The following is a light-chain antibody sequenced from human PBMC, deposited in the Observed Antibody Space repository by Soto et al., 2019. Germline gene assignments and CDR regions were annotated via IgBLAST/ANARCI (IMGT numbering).Light chain of an antibody. Sequence: QSVLTQPASVSGSPGQSITISCTGTSSDVGSYNLVSWYQQHPGKAPKLMIYEGSKRPSGVSNRFFGSKSGNTASLTISGLQAEDEADYYCCSNAGSSTVVFGGGTKVTVL. CDR2: EGS. V-gene: IGLV2-23*01. CDR3: CSNAGSSTVV. CDR1: SSDVGSYNL. J-gene: IGLJ2*01.